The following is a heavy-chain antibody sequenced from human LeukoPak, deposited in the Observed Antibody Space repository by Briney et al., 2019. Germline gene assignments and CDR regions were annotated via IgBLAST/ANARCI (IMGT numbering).Heavy chain of an antibody. CDR1: GGSFSGYY. Sequence: SETLSLTCAVYGGSFSGYYWSWIRQPPGRGLEWIGEINHSGSTNYNPSLKSRVTISVDTSKNQFSLKLSSVTAADTAVYYCARQAKRGYYDSAKDYWGQGTLVTVSS. CDR3: ARQAKRGYYDSAKDY. D-gene: IGHD3-22*01. CDR2: INHSGST. V-gene: IGHV4-34*01. J-gene: IGHJ4*02.